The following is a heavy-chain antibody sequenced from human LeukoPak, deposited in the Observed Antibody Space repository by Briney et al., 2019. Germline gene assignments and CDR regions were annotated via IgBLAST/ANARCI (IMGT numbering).Heavy chain of an antibody. D-gene: IGHD6-19*01. CDR3: ARDLYSSGYEFEY. J-gene: IGHJ4*02. V-gene: IGHV3-30*04. CDR1: GFTFSSYA. Sequence: PGRSLRLSCAASGFTFSSYAMHWVRQAPGKGLEWVAVISYDGSNKYYADSVKGRFTISRDNSKNTLYLQMNSLRAEDTAVYYCARDLYSSGYEFEYWGQGTLVTVSS. CDR2: ISYDGSNK.